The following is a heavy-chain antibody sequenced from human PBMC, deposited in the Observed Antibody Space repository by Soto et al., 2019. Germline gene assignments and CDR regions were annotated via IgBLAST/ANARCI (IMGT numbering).Heavy chain of an antibody. Sequence: SVKVSCKASGGTFSSYAISWVRQAPGQGLEWMGGIIPIFGTANYAQKFQGRVTITADESTSTAYMELSSLRSEDTAVYYCARQTTXSRLPHYYYYGMDVWGQGTTVTVSS. CDR1: GGTFSSYA. D-gene: IGHD4-4*01. CDR2: IIPIFGTA. V-gene: IGHV1-69*13. CDR3: ARQTTXSRLPHYYYYGMDV. J-gene: IGHJ6*02.